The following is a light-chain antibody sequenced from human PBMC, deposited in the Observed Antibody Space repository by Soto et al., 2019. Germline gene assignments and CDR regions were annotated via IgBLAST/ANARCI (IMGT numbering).Light chain of an antibody. CDR3: QQRSNWPPLT. V-gene: IGKV3-11*01. Sequence: IVLTHSPATLSLSPGERATLSCRASQSVSSYLAWYQQKPGQAPRLLIYDASNRATGIPARFSGSGSGTDFTLTISSLEPEDFAVYYCQQRSNWPPLTFGQGTRLEIK. J-gene: IGKJ5*01. CDR2: DAS. CDR1: QSVSSY.